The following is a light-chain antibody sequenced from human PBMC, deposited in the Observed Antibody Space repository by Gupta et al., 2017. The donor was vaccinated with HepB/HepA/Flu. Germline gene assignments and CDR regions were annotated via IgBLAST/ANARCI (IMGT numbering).Light chain of an antibody. J-gene: IGLJ2*01. CDR2: QDN. V-gene: IGLV3-1*01. Sequence: SYALTQPPSVSVTPSQTVSITCSGDKLGDKYACWYQQKPGQSPLLVIYQDNKRPPGIPERLSGCTSANTAPPTISGTHAIDDDYYYCKACNSTTVFGGGTKLTVL. CDR3: KACNSTTV. CDR1: KLGDKY.